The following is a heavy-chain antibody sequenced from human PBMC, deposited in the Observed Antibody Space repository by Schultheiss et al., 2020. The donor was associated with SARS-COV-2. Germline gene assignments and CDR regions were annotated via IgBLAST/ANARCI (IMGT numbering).Heavy chain of an antibody. CDR2: IYTSGST. V-gene: IGHV4-4*07. J-gene: IGHJ4*02. D-gene: IGHD5-12*01. Sequence: QTLSLTCTVSGGSISSYYWSWIRQPAGKGLEWIGRIYTSGSTNYNPSLKSRVTMSVDTSKNQFSLKLSSVTAADTAVYYCARVVSGYDYSRFDYWGQGTLVTVSS. CDR3: ARVVSGYDYSRFDY. CDR1: GGSISSYY.